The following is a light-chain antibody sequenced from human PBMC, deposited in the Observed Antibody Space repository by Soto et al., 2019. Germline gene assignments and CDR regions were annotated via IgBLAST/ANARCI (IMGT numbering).Light chain of an antibody. V-gene: IGKV3-15*01. CDR1: ENIYTN. CDR3: QQYYNWPRT. CDR2: GAS. J-gene: IGKJ5*01. Sequence: EIVMTQSPATLSVSPGERATLSCRASENIYTNLAWYQQKPGQAPRLLFYGASTRATGLPARFSGTGSGTEFTLTINSLQAEGSAVYYCQQYYNWPRTFGQGTRLEI.